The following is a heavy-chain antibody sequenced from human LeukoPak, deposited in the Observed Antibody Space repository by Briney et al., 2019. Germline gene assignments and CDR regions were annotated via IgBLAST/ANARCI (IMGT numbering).Heavy chain of an antibody. CDR1: GYTFTGYY. V-gene: IGHV1-2*02. Sequence: ASVTVSCKASGYTFTGYYMHWVRQAPGQGLEWMGWINPNSGGTNYAQKFQGRVTMTRDTSISTAYMELSRLRSDDTAVYYCARDRTRTGYSSGWYRDYWGQGTLVTVSS. CDR3: ARDRTRTGYSSGWYRDY. J-gene: IGHJ4*02. D-gene: IGHD6-19*01. CDR2: INPNSGGT.